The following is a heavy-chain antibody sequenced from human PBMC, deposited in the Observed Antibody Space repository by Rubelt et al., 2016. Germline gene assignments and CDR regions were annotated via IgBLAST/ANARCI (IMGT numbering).Heavy chain of an antibody. D-gene: IGHD1-26*01. CDR3: ARGDRYSGSYPDY. CDR1: GGSISSSSYY. V-gene: IGHV4-39*01. CDR2: IYYRGGT. J-gene: IGHJ4*02. Sequence: QLQLQESGPGLVKPSETLSLTCTVSGGSISSSSYYWGWISQPPGKGLEWIGSIYYRGGTYYNPSLKSCVTISVETSKNQVSLKLSSVTAADTAVYYCARGDRYSGSYPDYWGQGTLVTVSS.